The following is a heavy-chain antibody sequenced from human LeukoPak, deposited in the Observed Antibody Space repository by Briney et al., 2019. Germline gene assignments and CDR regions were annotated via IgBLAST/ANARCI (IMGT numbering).Heavy chain of an antibody. Sequence: GGSLRLSCAASGFTFSSYWMSWVRQAPGKGLVWVSRINSDGSSTSYADSVKGRFTISRDNSKNTLHLQMTSLRAEDTAVYYCAKAGCTNIACRPNVYNWFDPWGQGTLVTVSS. CDR1: GFTFSSYW. CDR3: AKAGCTNIACRPNVYNWFDP. D-gene: IGHD2-8*01. CDR2: INSDGSST. V-gene: IGHV3-74*01. J-gene: IGHJ5*02.